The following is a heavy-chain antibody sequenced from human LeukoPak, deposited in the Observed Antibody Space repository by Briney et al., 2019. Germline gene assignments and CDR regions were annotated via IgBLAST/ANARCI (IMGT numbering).Heavy chain of an antibody. CDR3: ARDAFLCSGGSCYFYYYYYGMDV. D-gene: IGHD2-15*01. J-gene: IGHJ6*02. V-gene: IGHV3-30-3*01. Sequence: GGSLRLSCAASGFTFSSYAMHWVRQAPGKGLEWVAVISYDGSNKYYADSVKGRFIISRDNSKNTLYLQMNSLRAEDTAVYYCARDAFLCSGGSCYFYYYYYGMDVWGQGTTVTVSS. CDR2: ISYDGSNK. CDR1: GFTFSSYA.